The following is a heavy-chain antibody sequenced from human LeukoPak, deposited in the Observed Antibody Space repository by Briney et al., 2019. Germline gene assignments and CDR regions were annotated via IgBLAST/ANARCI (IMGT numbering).Heavy chain of an antibody. D-gene: IGHD6-6*01. CDR1: GFTFSSYA. CDR3: AKDVARPGRWYYFDY. Sequence: GGSLRLSCAASGFTFSSYAMSWVRQAPGKGLEWVSAIGGSGGSTYYADSVKGRFTISRDNSKNTLYLQMNSLRAEDTAVYYCAKDVARPGRWYYFDYWGQGTLVTVSS. V-gene: IGHV3-23*01. CDR2: IGGSGGST. J-gene: IGHJ4*02.